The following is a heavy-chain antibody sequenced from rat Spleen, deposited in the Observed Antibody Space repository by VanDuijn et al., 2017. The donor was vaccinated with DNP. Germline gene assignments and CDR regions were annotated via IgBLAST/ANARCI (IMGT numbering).Heavy chain of an antibody. J-gene: IGHJ2*01. CDR1: GFTFSDYY. D-gene: IGHD4-3*01. CDR2: ISYDGGST. V-gene: IGHV5-22*01. Sequence: EVQLVESGGGLVQPGRSLKLSCAASGFTFSDYYMAWVRQAPTKGLEWVAYISYDGGSTYYGDSVKGRFTISRDNAKNTLYLQMNSLRSEDMATYYCARWNSGHFDYWGQGVMVPVSS. CDR3: ARWNSGHFDY.